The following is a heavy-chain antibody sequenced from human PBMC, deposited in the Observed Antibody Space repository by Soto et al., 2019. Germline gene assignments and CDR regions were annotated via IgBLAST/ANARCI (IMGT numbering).Heavy chain of an antibody. CDR2: VPHDGRNT. CDR1: GCTCVDYA. D-gene: IGHD2-2*01. J-gene: IGHJ5*01. Sequence: WGFLRLCRAAVGCTCVDYAGHRVIKDQGKGLEWVAVVPHDGRNTHYADSVKGRFTISRDNAKNSLYLQMNSLRAEDTAVFYFLRQYCSSDSSFRWFDSWGQAIPVTV. V-gene: IGHV3-30*04. CDR3: LRQYCSSDSSFRWFDS.